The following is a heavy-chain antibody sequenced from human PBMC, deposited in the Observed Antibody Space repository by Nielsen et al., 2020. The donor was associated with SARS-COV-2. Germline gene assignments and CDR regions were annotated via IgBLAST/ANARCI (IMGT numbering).Heavy chain of an antibody. CDR2: FDPEDGET. Sequence: ASVKVSCKASGYTFTGYYMHWVRQAPGKGLEWMGGFDPEDGETIYAQKFQGRVTMTEDTSTDTAYMELSSLRSEDTAVYYCATLGGDPINYYYYGMDVWGQGTTVTVSS. CDR3: ATLGGDPINYYYYGMDV. D-gene: IGHD3-16*01. CDR1: GYTFTGYY. V-gene: IGHV1-24*01. J-gene: IGHJ6*02.